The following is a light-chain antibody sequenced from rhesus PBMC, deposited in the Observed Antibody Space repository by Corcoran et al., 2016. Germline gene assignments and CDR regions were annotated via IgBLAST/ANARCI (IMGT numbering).Light chain of an antibody. CDR1: QSVSSY. V-gene: IGKV3-24*04. J-gene: IGKJ1*01. Sequence: EIVMTQSPATLALSPGERATLSCRASQSVSSYLAWYQQKPGPAPRLPNYGASSRAPGIPDRFSGSGSGTEVTLPISSLEPEDVGVYFCLQSSNWPRTFGQGTKVEIK. CDR3: LQSSNWPRT. CDR2: GAS.